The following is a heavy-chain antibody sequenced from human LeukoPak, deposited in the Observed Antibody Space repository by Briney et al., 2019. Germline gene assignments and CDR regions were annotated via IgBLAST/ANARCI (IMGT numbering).Heavy chain of an antibody. J-gene: IGHJ4*02. V-gene: IGHV3-48*03. Sequence: GGSLRLSCAASGFTFSSYEMNWVRQAPGKGLEWVSYISSSGSTMYYADSVKGRFTISRDNAKNSLYLQMNSLRAEDTALYYCARDRPGAFDLLFDCWGQGTLVTVSS. CDR1: GFTFSSYE. CDR2: ISSSGSTM. CDR3: ARDRPGAFDLLFDC. D-gene: IGHD6-6*01.